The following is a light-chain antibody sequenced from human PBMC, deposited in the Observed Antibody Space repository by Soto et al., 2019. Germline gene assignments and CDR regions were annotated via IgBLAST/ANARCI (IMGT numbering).Light chain of an antibody. J-gene: IGKJ4*01. V-gene: IGKV3-15*01. CDR3: QQGNTFPLT. Sequence: EIVMTPYPATLSVSPGERATLSCTASQNIKTNLAWYQQKPGQAPRLLIYSASTRATGIPARFSGSGSGTDFTLTISSLQPEDFATYYCQQGNTFPLTFGGGTKVDI. CDR2: SAS. CDR1: QNIKTN.